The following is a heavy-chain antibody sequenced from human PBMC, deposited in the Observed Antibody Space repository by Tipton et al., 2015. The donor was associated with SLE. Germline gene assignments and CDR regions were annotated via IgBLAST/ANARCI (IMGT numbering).Heavy chain of an antibody. D-gene: IGHD2-21*01. CDR3: ARVNCGGDCPIDY. J-gene: IGHJ4*02. Sequence: TLSLTCTVSGYSISSGYYWSWIRQPPGKGLEWIGYIYTGGSTNYNPSLKSRVTISLDRSKNQFSLKLTSVTAADTAVYYCARVNCGGDCPIDYWGQGTLVTVSS. V-gene: IGHV4-4*09. CDR1: GYSISSGYY. CDR2: IYTGGST.